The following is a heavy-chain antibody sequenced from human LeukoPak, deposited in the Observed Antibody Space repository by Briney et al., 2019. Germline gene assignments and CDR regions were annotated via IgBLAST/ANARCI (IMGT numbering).Heavy chain of an antibody. V-gene: IGHV4-31*03. CDR1: GGSISSGGYY. CDR3: ARGSGYQLLDEYNWFDP. J-gene: IGHJ5*02. D-gene: IGHD2-2*01. Sequence: SETLSLTCTVSGGSISSGGYYWSWIRQHPGKGLEWIGYIYYSGSTYYNPSLKSRVTISVDTSKNQFSLKLSSVTAADTAAYYCARGSGYQLLDEYNWFDPWGQGTLVTVSS. CDR2: IYYSGST.